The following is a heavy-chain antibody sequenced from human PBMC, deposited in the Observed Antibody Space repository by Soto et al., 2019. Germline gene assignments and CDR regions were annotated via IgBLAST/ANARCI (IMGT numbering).Heavy chain of an antibody. CDR3: AKNPCYGGRCDTAFQI. CDR2: IYHTGGT. Sequence: QVQLQESGPGLVKPSGTLSLTCAVSGVSITSDNWWSWVRQPPGKGLEWMGEIYHTGGTFYNPSLTSRVTVSLDKSNNQFSLRLTSVTAADTAVYYCAKNPCYGGRCDTAFQIWGEGTTVTVSP. J-gene: IGHJ3*02. CDR1: GVSITSDNW. V-gene: IGHV4-4*02. D-gene: IGHD2-15*01.